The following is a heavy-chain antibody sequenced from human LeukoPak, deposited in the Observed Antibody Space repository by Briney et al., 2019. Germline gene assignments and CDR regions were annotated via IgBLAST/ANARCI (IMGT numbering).Heavy chain of an antibody. V-gene: IGHV4-4*07. CDR1: GGSISSYY. CDR2: ISTSGGT. J-gene: IGHJ4*02. CDR3: ARDSGNTWG. Sequence: SETLSLTCSVSGGSISSYYWSWIWQPAGKGLEWIGRISTSGGTNYNPSLKSRVTMSLDTSKNQFSLKLSSVTAADTAVYYCARDSGNTWGWGQGTLVTVSS. D-gene: IGHD4-23*01.